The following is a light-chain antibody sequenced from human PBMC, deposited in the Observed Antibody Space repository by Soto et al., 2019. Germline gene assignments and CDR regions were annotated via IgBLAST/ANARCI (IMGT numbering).Light chain of an antibody. J-gene: IGKJ2*01. Sequence: DIVMTQSPATLSVSPGERATLSCRASQSVRSNLAWYQVKPGQAPRLLIHGASTRAPGVAARFSGSGSGTEFTLTISSLQTEDFVSYYCQQYDKWPHMPTFGQGTKLEI. CDR2: GAS. CDR3: QQYDKWPHMPT. V-gene: IGKV3-15*01. CDR1: QSVRSN.